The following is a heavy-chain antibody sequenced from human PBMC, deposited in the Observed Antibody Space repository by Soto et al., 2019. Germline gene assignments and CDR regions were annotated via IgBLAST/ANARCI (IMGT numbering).Heavy chain of an antibody. J-gene: IGHJ5*01. CDR2: TNHSGST. D-gene: IGHD3-22*01. CDR1: GGSFSGYY. Sequence: SETLSLTCAVYGGSFSGYYWSWIRQPPGTGLEWIGETNHSGSTNYNPSLKSRVTISVDTSKNQFSLKLSSVTAADTAVYYCARHLDTYYYHFSGGLDSWGQGTLVTVSS. CDR3: ARHLDTYYYHFSGGLDS. V-gene: IGHV4-34*01.